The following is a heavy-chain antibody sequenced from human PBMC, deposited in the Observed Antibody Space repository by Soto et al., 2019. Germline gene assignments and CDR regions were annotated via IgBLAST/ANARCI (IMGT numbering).Heavy chain of an antibody. V-gene: IGHV4-31*03. CDR2: IYYSGST. CDR3: ARDTVVTNDYWYFDL. J-gene: IGHJ2*01. CDR1: GGSISSGGYY. Sequence: QVQLQESGPGLVKPSQTLSLTCTVSGGSISSGGYYWSWIRQHPGKGLEWIGYIYYSGSTYYNPSPKSRVTISVDTSKNQFSLKVSSVTAADTAVYYCARDTVVTNDYWYFDLWGRGTLVTVSS. D-gene: IGHD2-21*02.